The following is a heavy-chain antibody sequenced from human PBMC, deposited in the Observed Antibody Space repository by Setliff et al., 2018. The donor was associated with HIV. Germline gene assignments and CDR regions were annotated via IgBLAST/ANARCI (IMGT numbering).Heavy chain of an antibody. CDR2: IYYSGTT. J-gene: IGHJ6*03. V-gene: IGHV4-61*01. Sequence: SETLSLTCTVSGDSVSSASYYWSWIRQPPGKGLEWIGYIYYSGTTKYNPSLMSRVTISVDTSKNQFSLKLSSVTAADTAVYYCASEAWTSYRSSSGYYYYYMDVWGKGTTVTVSS. D-gene: IGHD6-6*01. CDR1: GDSVSSASYY. CDR3: ASEAWTSYRSSSGYYYYYMDV.